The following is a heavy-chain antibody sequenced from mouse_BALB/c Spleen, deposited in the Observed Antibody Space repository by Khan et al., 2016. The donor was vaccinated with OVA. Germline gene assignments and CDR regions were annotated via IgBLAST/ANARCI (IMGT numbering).Heavy chain of an antibody. CDR3: ARSVYSSFAY. V-gene: IGHV1S29*02. D-gene: IGHD3-1*01. J-gene: IGHJ3*01. Sequence: VQLQQSGPELVKPGASVKISCKASGYTFTDFNLDWVKQSHGKSLEWMGYIFPNTGGTGYNQEFRTKATLTEEFPSRAAYMELSSLTSEDAAVYCCARSVYSSFAYWGQGTLVTVSA. CDR1: GYTFTDFN. CDR2: IFPNTGGT.